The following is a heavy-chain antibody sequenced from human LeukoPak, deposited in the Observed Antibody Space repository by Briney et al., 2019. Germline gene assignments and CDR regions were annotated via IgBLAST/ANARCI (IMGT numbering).Heavy chain of an antibody. Sequence: ASVKVSCKASGYAFGIYGISWVRQAPGQGLEWMAWISPYYGYTNYAQNLQARVTLTTDTSTSTAYMEMFSLRSDDTAVYYCVRDGGSESPTRDYWGQGTLVTVSS. D-gene: IGHD3-16*01. CDR1: GYAFGIYG. CDR2: ISPYYGYT. CDR3: VRDGGSESPTRDY. V-gene: IGHV1-18*01. J-gene: IGHJ4*02.